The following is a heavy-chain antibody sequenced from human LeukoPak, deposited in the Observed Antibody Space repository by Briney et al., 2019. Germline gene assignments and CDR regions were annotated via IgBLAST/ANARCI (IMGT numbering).Heavy chain of an antibody. J-gene: IGHJ4*02. CDR1: GFTFNSYA. V-gene: IGHV3-23*01. D-gene: IGHD6-6*01. CDR3: ARHRSSWLIDY. CDR2: ISDSGGNT. Sequence: RSGGSLRLSCAASGFTFNSYAMSWVRQAPWERLQWVSGISDSGGNTYYADSVRGRFTISRDNSKNTLYLQVNSLRAEDTAVYYCARHRSSWLIDYWGQGTLVTVSS.